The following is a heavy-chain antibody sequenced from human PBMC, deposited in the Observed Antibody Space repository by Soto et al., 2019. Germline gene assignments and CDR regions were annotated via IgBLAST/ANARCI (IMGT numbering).Heavy chain of an antibody. V-gene: IGHV1-69*01. CDR3: ARVTSMVRGVIDTWFDP. CDR1: GGTFSSYA. CDR2: IIPMYGTA. J-gene: IGHJ5*02. D-gene: IGHD3-10*01. Sequence: QVPLVQSGAEVKKPGSSVTVSCKASGGTFSSYAIHWVRQAPGQGLEWMGGIIPMYGTAKYAQRFQGRVTITADESTTTVYMELTSLTAQDTAVYYCARVTSMVRGVIDTWFDPWGHGTLVTVSS.